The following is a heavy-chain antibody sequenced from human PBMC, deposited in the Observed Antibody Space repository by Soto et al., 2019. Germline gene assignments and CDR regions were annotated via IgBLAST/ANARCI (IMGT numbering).Heavy chain of an antibody. V-gene: IGHV3-30-3*01. CDR2: ISYDGSNK. D-gene: IGHD1-26*01. CDR1: GFTFSSYA. CDR3: ARDRHLSVEGGAFDY. J-gene: IGHJ4*02. Sequence: QVQLVESGGGVVQPGRSLRLSCAASGFTFSSYAMHWVRQAPGKGLEWVAVISYDGSNKYYADSVKGRFTISRDNSKNTLYLQMNSLRAEDTAVYYCARDRHLSVEGGAFDYWGQGTLVTVSS.